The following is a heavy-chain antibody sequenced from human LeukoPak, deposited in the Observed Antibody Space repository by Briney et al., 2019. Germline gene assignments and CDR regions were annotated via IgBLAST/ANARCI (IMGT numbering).Heavy chain of an antibody. CDR1: GFTFSSYS. J-gene: IGHJ1*01. CDR2: IDFTSRYI. D-gene: IGHD6-13*01. Sequence: GGSLRLSCAASGFTFSSYSMNWVRRAPGKGLEWVSSIDFTSRYIYNADSVKGRFTTSRDNAKNSLDLQMNSLKVEDTAVYYCATPAAGPGAEYSLYWGQGTLVIVSS. CDR3: ATPAAGPGAEYSLY. V-gene: IGHV3-21*01.